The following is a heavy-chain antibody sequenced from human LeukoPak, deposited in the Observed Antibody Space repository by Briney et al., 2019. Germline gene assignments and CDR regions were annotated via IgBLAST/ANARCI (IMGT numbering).Heavy chain of an antibody. D-gene: IGHD4-17*01. CDR1: GYTFTNYY. Sequence: ASVKVSCKASGYTFTNYYMHWVRQAPGHGLEWMGWINPNRGDTNYAQKFQGRVTMTRDTSITTAFMELTRLTSDDTAVYYCTRDLLGFATTPLSDWGQGTLVTVSS. V-gene: IGHV1-2*02. CDR3: TRDLLGFATTPLSD. CDR2: INPNRGDT. J-gene: IGHJ4*02.